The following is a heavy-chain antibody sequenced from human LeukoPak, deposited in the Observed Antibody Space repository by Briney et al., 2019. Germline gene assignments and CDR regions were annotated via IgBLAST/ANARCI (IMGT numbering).Heavy chain of an antibody. V-gene: IGHV5-51*01. Sequence: GESLQISCKGSGYSFSSYWIGWVRQTPGKGLEWMGITYPGDPDTKYSPSFQGQVTISADKTINTAYLQWSSLKTSDTAMYYCARQRPDERCTGGSCYSDSFDYWGPGILVTVST. CDR1: GYSFSSYW. D-gene: IGHD2-15*01. CDR3: ARQRPDERCTGGSCYSDSFDY. CDR2: TYPGDPDT. J-gene: IGHJ4*02.